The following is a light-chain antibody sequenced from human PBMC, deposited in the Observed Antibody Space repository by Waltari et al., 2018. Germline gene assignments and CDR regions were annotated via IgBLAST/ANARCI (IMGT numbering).Light chain of an antibody. Sequence: QSALTQPASVSGSPGQSITISCSGTNSEVGGYNYVFWFQQHPGKAPKLMIYEVTYRPSGVSNRFSGSKSGNTASLTISGLQAEDEADYYCSSYTSSSLVVFGGGTKLTVL. V-gene: IGLV2-14*01. CDR1: NSEVGGYNY. CDR2: EVT. CDR3: SSYTSSSLVV. J-gene: IGLJ2*01.